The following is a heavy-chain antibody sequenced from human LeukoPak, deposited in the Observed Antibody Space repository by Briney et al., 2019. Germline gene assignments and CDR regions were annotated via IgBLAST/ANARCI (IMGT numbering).Heavy chain of an antibody. CDR1: GGSFSGYY. Sequence: SETLSLTCAVYGGSFSGYYWSWIRQPPGKGLEWIGEINHSGSTNYNPSLKSQVTISVGTSKNQFSLKLSSVTAADTAVYYCARDDSSGWPYYYYYGMDVWGQGTTVTVSS. J-gene: IGHJ6*02. CDR3: ARDDSSGWPYYYYYGMDV. D-gene: IGHD6-19*01. CDR2: INHSGST. V-gene: IGHV4-34*01.